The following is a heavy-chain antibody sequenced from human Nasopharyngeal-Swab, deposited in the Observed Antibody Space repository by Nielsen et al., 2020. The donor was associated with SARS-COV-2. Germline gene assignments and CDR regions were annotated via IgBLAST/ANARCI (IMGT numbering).Heavy chain of an antibody. J-gene: IGHJ6*03. CDR3: ARLAYYYYYYMDV. Sequence: SETLSLTCTVSGGSISSGDYYWSWIRQPPGKGLEWIGYIYYSGSTYYNPSLKSRVTKSVDTSKNQFSLKLSSVTAADTAVYYCARLAYYYYYYMDVWGKGTTVTVSS. V-gene: IGHV4-30-4*08. CDR1: GGSISSGDYY. CDR2: IYYSGST.